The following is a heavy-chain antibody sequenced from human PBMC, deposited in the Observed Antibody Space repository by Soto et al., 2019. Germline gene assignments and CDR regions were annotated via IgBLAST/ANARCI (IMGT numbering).Heavy chain of an antibody. J-gene: IGHJ4*02. V-gene: IGHV3-74*01. Sequence: EVQLVESGGGLVQPGESLRLSCAASGFTFSRYWMHWVRQGPGKGLVWVARITNDGRSTGYADSVKGRFTISRDNVKNRLYLQIDSLRAEDTAVYYCARDGDGDYPVDYWGQGTLVTVSS. CDR3: ARDGDGDYPVDY. CDR1: GFTFSRYW. D-gene: IGHD4-17*01. CDR2: ITNDGRST.